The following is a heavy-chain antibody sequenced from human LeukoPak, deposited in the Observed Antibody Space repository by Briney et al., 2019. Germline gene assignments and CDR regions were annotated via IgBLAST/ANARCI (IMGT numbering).Heavy chain of an antibody. V-gene: IGHV4-4*07. CDR1: GGSISSYY. D-gene: IGHD6-19*01. J-gene: IGHJ4*02. CDR2: IYTSGTT. Sequence: SETLSLTCTVSGGSISSYYWSWIRQPAGKGLEWIGRIYTSGTTHYNPSLKSRVTMSVDTSKNQFSLKLSSVTAADTAVYYCARSHRREAVADQDYWGQGTLVTVSS. CDR3: ARSHRREAVADQDY.